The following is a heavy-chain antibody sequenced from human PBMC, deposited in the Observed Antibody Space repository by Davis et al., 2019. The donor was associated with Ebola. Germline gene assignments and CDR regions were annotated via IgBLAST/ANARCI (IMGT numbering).Heavy chain of an antibody. D-gene: IGHD5-12*01. J-gene: IGHJ6*04. CDR2: TYYNSKWYN. CDR3: ARGWLRTGMDV. V-gene: IGHV6-1*01. CDR1: GDSVSGGSGA. Sequence: HSQTLSLTCAISGDSVSGGSGAWNWIRQSPSRGLEWLGRTYYNSKWYNDYAASVKSRITINLDTSKNQFSLQLNSVTPEDTAVYYCARGWLRTGMDVWGKGTTVTVSS.